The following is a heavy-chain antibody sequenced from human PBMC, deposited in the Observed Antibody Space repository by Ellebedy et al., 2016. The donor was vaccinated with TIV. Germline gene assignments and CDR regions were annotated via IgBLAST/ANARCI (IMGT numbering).Heavy chain of an antibody. CDR3: ARKYIYGFD. J-gene: IGHJ4*02. V-gene: IGHV3-66*01. CDR2: IYSGGAT. D-gene: IGHD5-18*01. Sequence: GESLKISCAASGFTVSSNYMSWVRQAPGTGLEWVSVIYSGGATSYADSVKGRFTISRDNSKNTLYLQMNSLRVEDTAVYYCARKYIYGFDWGQGTLVTVSS. CDR1: GFTVSSNY.